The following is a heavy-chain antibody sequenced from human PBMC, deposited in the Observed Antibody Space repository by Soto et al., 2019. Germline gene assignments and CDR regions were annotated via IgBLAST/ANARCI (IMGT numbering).Heavy chain of an antibody. D-gene: IGHD3-3*01. Sequence: TLSLTFTVCGGSISSGDYYWSWIRQPPGKGLEWIGYIYYSGSTYYNPSLKSRVTISVDTSKNQFSLKLSSVTAADTAVYYCARDNILGILYGGMDVWGQGTTVTVSS. CDR2: IYYSGST. CDR3: ARDNILGILYGGMDV. V-gene: IGHV4-30-4*01. J-gene: IGHJ6*02. CDR1: GGSISSGDYY.